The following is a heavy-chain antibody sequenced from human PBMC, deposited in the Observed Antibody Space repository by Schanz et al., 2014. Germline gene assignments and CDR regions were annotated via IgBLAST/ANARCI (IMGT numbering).Heavy chain of an antibody. D-gene: IGHD6-13*01. Sequence: QVQLVQSGAEVKKPGASVKVSCKASGYTLSAYSLHWVRQAPGQGLEWMGIVNPSVRGTHFAREWQGRVTMTRDTSTSTVYMELSSLRSEDTAVYYCARDGVDAAAGGNDWRQGTLVNVSS. CDR1: GYTLSAYS. CDR3: ARDGVDAAAGGND. V-gene: IGHV1-46*03. CDR2: VNPSVRGT. J-gene: IGHJ4*02.